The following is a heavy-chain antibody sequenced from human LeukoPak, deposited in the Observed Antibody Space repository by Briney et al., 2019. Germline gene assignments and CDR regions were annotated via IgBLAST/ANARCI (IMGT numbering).Heavy chain of an antibody. V-gene: IGHV1-8*02. D-gene: IGHD6-13*01. CDR3: AINGYSSSWYSSYYYYYMDV. CDR1: GYTFTGYY. J-gene: IGHJ6*03. CDR2: MNPNSGNT. Sequence: GASVKVSCKASGYTFTGYYMHWVRQAPGQGLEWMGWMNPNSGNTGYAQKFQGRVTMTRNTSISTAYMELSSLRSEDTAVYYCAINGYSSSWYSSYYYYYMDVWGKGTTVTISS.